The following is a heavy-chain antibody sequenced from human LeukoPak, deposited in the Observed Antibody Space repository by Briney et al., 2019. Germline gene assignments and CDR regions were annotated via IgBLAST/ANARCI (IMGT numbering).Heavy chain of an antibody. D-gene: IGHD3-22*01. CDR3: AKLRNFFDSSGQFDY. Sequence: GGSLRLSCAASGFTFSSYAMSWVRQAPGKGLEWVSATSGSGDGTFYADSVKGRFTISRDNSKNTLYLQMNSLRAEDTAIYYCAKLRNFFDSSGQFDYWGQGTLVTVSS. V-gene: IGHV3-23*01. CDR1: GFTFSSYA. CDR2: TSGSGDGT. J-gene: IGHJ4*02.